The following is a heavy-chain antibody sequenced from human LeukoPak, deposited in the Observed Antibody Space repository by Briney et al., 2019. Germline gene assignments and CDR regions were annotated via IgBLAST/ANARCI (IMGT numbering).Heavy chain of an antibody. J-gene: IGHJ6*03. V-gene: IGHV3-11*04. CDR3: ARAPPRDDILTGYSPYYYYMDV. Sequence: GGSLRLSCAASGFTFSDYYMSWIRQAPGKGLEWVSYISSSGSTIYYADSVKGRFTISRDNAKNSLYLQMNSQRAEDTAVYYCARAPPRDDILTGYSPYYYYMDVWGKGTTVTISS. CDR1: GFTFSDYY. D-gene: IGHD3-9*01. CDR2: ISSSGSTI.